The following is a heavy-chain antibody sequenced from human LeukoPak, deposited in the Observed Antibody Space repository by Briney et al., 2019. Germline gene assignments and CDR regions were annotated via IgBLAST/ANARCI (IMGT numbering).Heavy chain of an antibody. D-gene: IGHD4-23*01. CDR1: GFTFDDYA. J-gene: IGHJ4*02. CDR2: ISGDGGST. CDR3: AKVEYDYGSNPDLAYFDY. Sequence: GGSLRLSCAASGFTFDDYAMHWVRQAPGKGLEWVSLISGDGGSTYYADSVKGRFTISRDNSKNSLYLQMNSLRTEDTALYYCAKVEYDYGSNPDLAYFDYWGQGTLVTVSS. V-gene: IGHV3-43*02.